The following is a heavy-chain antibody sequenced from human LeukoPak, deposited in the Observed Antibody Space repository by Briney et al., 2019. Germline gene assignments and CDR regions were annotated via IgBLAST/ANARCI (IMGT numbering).Heavy chain of an antibody. J-gene: IGHJ4*02. CDR3: ARDMTGGIWARATSFDH. Sequence: ASVKVSCKVSGYTLTELSMHWVRQAPGQGLEWMGWINPNSGGTNYAQKFQGRVTMTRDTSISTAYMELSRLTSDDTAVYYCARDMTGGIWARATSFDHWGQGTLVTVSS. CDR1: GYTLTELS. CDR2: INPNSGGT. V-gene: IGHV1-2*02. D-gene: IGHD1-14*01.